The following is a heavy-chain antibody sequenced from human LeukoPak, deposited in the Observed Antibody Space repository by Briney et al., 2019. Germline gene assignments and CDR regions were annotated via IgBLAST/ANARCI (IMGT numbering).Heavy chain of an antibody. D-gene: IGHD3-10*01. Sequence: GGSLRLSCAASGFTFSSYAMSWVRQAPGKGLEWVSAISGSGGSTYYADYVKGRFTISRDNSKNTLYLQMNSLRAEDTAVYYCAKDLRLITMLQGDYWGQGTLVTVSS. CDR1: GFTFSSYA. CDR2: ISGSGGST. V-gene: IGHV3-23*01. CDR3: AKDLRLITMLQGDY. J-gene: IGHJ4*02.